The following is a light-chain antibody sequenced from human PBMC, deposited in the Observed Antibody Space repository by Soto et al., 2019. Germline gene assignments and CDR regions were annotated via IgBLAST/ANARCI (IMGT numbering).Light chain of an antibody. CDR3: QQSYSTPLIT. J-gene: IGKJ5*01. CDR1: QDTSNY. V-gene: IGKV1-39*01. Sequence: IQITPSPSSLSASVGDRVTITCQASQDTSNYLNWYQQKPGKAPKLLIYAASSLQSGVPSRFSGSGSGTDFTLTISSLQPEDFATYYCQQSYSTPLITFGQGTRLEI. CDR2: AAS.